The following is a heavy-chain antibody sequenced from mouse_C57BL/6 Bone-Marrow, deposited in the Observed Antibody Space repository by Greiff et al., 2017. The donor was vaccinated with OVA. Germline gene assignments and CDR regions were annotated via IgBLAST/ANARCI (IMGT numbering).Heavy chain of an antibody. J-gene: IGHJ2*01. Sequence: QVQLQQPGAELVKPGASVKLSCKASGYTFTSYWMQWVKQRPGQCLEWIGEIDPSDSDTNYNQKFKGKATLTVDTSSSTAYMQLSSLTSEDSAVYYCARGGELRLPYWGQGTTLTVSS. CDR3: ARGGELRLPY. V-gene: IGHV1-50*01. CDR2: IDPSDSDT. D-gene: IGHD3-2*02. CDR1: GYTFTSYW.